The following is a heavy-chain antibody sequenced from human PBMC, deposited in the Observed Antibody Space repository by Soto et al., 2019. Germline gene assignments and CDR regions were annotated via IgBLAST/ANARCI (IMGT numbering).Heavy chain of an antibody. J-gene: IGHJ5*02. D-gene: IGHD3-10*01. V-gene: IGHV3-48*01. CDR1: GFTFSSYS. CDR2: ISSSSSTI. CDR3: ARDGNMFRGVMWS. Sequence: EVQLVESGGGLVQPGGSLRLSCAASGFTFSSYSMNWVRQAPGKGLEWVSYISSSSSTIYYAASVKGRFTISRDNAKNSLSLQMNSLRAEDTAVYYCARDGNMFRGVMWSWGQGTLVPVSS.